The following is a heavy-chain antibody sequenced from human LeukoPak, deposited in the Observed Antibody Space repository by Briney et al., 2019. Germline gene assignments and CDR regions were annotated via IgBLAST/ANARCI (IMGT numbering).Heavy chain of an antibody. CDR1: GGTFSSYA. Sequence: EASVKVSCKASGGTFSSYAISWVRQAPGQGLEWMGWISSYNGNTNYAQKLQGRVTMTTDTSTSTAYMELRSLRSDDTAVYYCARDVADTAEYYYDSSPPGYWGQGTLVTVSS. D-gene: IGHD3-22*01. V-gene: IGHV1-18*01. CDR2: ISSYNGNT. J-gene: IGHJ4*02. CDR3: ARDVADTAEYYYDSSPPGY.